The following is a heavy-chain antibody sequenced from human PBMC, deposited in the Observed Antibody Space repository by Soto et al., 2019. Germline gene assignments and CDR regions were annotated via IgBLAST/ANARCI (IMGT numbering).Heavy chain of an antibody. Sequence: GESLKISCKGSGYSFTSYWIGWVRQMPGKGLEWMGIIYPGDSDTRYSPSFQGQVTISADKSFSTAYLQWSSLKASDTAMYYCARGSIVGYSSWEQAFDYWGQGTLVTVSS. CDR3: ARGSIVGYSSWEQAFDY. D-gene: IGHD6-13*01. CDR1: GYSFTSYW. J-gene: IGHJ4*02. V-gene: IGHV5-51*01. CDR2: IYPGDSDT.